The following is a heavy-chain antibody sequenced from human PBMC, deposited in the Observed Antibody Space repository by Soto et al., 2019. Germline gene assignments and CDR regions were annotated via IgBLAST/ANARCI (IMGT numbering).Heavy chain of an antibody. CDR3: ARGSHYDILTGYQHEAKFDY. D-gene: IGHD3-9*01. V-gene: IGHV4-61*01. CDR2: HYSGST. J-gene: IGHJ4*02. CDR1: GGSVSSGSYY. Sequence: QVQLQESGPGLVKTSETLSLTCTVSGGSVSSGSYYWTWIRQPPGKGLEWIGHHYSGSTNYNPSLKSRVAISEDTSKNQFSLKLSSVTSADTAVYYCARGSHYDILTGYQHEAKFDYWGQGTPVTVSS.